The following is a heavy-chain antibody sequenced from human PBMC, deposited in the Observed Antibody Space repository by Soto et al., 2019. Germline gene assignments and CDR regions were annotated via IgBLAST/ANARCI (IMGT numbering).Heavy chain of an antibody. CDR1: GFTFSSYS. V-gene: IGHV3-21*01. CDR2: ISSSSSYI. D-gene: IGHD7-27*01. Sequence: GGSLRLSCAASGFTFSSYSMNWVRQAPGKGLEWVSSISSSSSYIYYADSVKGRFTISRDNAKNSLYLQMNSLRAEDTAVYYCARETLTGDAPRRFDYWGQGTLVTVSS. J-gene: IGHJ4*02. CDR3: ARETLTGDAPRRFDY.